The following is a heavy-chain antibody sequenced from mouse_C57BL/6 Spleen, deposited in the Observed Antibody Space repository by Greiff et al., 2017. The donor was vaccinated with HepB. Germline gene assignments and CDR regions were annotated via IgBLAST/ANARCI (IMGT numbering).Heavy chain of an antibody. CDR3: VRHYDYDRGLAY. D-gene: IGHD2-4*01. Sequence: EVQLVESGGGLVQPKGSLKLSCAASGFSFNTYAMNWVRQAPGKGLEWVARIRSKSNNYATYYADSVKDRFTISRDDSESMLYLQMNNLKTEDTAMYYCVRHYDYDRGLAYWGQGTLVTVSA. CDR1: GFSFNTYA. J-gene: IGHJ3*01. CDR2: IRSKSNNYAT. V-gene: IGHV10-1*01.